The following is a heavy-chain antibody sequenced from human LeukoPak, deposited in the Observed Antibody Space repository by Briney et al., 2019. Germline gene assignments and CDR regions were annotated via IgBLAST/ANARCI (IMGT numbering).Heavy chain of an antibody. CDR1: GYTFTSYD. J-gene: IGHJ4*02. D-gene: IGHD6-13*01. CDR2: VNPNSGNT. CDR3: ARDRSSRYYFDY. Sequence: AASVKVSCKASGYTFTSYDINWVRQATGQGLEWMGWVNPNSGNTGYAQKFQGRVTMTRNTSISTAYMELSSLRSEDTAVYYCARDRSSRYYFDYWGQGTLVTVSS. V-gene: IGHV1-8*01.